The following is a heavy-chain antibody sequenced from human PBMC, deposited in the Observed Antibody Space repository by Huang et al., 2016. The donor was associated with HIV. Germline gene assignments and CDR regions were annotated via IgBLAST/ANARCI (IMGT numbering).Heavy chain of an antibody. D-gene: IGHD5-18*01. CDR2: ISVYNGNT. CDR3: ARGGGIQLWLLGYYYMDV. CDR1: GYTFSSFG. J-gene: IGHJ6*03. Sequence: QVQLVQSGAEVKKPGASVKVSCKASGYTFSSFGISWVRQVPGQGLEGGGWISVYNGNTKLANKFHGRLTMTTDTSTSTAYMELRSLRSDDTAVYYCARGGGIQLWLLGYYYMDVWGNGTTVTVSS. V-gene: IGHV1-18*01.